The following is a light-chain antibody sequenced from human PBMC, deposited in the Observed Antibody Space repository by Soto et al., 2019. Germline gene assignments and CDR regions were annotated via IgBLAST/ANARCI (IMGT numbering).Light chain of an antibody. CDR2: DVS. V-gene: IGLV2-14*01. J-gene: IGLJ1*01. CDR1: NSDVGGSNY. CDR3: SSYISSSTPHV. Sequence: LTQPASVSGSPGQSITISCSGTNSDVGGSNYVSWYQQYPGKAPKLMIYDVSNRPSGVSNRFSGSKSGNTASLTISGLQAEDEADYYCSSYISSSTPHVFGTGTKVTV.